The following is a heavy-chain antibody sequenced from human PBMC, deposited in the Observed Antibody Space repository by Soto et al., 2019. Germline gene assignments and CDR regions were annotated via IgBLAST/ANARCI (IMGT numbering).Heavy chain of an antibody. J-gene: IGHJ3*02. D-gene: IGHD3-16*01. V-gene: IGHV1-69*13. CDR1: GGTFSSYA. CDR3: ARDRFAGGGAFDI. CDR2: IIPIFGTA. Sequence: SVKVSCKASGGTFSSYAISWVRQAPGQGLEWMGGIIPIFGTANYAQKFQGRVTITADESTSTAYMELSSLRSEDTAVYYCARDRFAGGGAFDIWGQGTMVTVSS.